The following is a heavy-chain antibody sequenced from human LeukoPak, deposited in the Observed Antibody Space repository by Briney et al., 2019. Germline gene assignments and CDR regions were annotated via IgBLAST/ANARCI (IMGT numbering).Heavy chain of an antibody. CDR3: ASEYSSSSGHF. CDR1: GFTFSYYW. J-gene: IGHJ4*02. Sequence: GGSLRLACAASGFTFSYYWMHWVRQAPGKGLVSVSRINSDGSTTSYADSVKGRLTISRDNAKNTLYLQMNSLRAEDTAVYYCASEYSSSSGHFWGQGTLVTVSS. D-gene: IGHD6-6*01. CDR2: INSDGSTT. V-gene: IGHV3-74*01.